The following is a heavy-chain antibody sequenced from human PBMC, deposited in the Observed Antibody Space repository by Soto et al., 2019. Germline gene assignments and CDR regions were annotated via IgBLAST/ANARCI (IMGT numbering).Heavy chain of an antibody. CDR1: GGSISSYY. CDR2: IYYSGST. CDR3: ARDPGSGYYDSSGNSYYYGMDV. D-gene: IGHD3-22*01. V-gene: IGHV4-59*01. Sequence: SETLSLTYTVSGGSISSYYWSWIRQPPGKGLEWIGYIYYSGSTNYNPSLKSRVTISVDTSKNQFSLKLSSVTAADTAVYYCARDPGSGYYDSSGNSYYYGMDVWGQGTTVTVSS. J-gene: IGHJ6*02.